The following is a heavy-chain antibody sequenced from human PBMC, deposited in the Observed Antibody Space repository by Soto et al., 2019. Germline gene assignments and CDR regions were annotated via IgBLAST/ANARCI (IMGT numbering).Heavy chain of an antibody. Sequence: EVQLVESGGGLVQPGGSLRLSCAASGFTFSGSWMHWVRQAPGKGLVWVSRINGDGSGTSYADFVKGRFTISRDDAKNTLFLQMNDLRAEDTPVYYWARGIFGSGTANDYWGQGTLVTVSS. D-gene: IGHD3-10*01. J-gene: IGHJ4*02. V-gene: IGHV3-74*01. CDR1: GFTFSGSW. CDR3: ARGIFGSGTANDY. CDR2: INGDGSGT.